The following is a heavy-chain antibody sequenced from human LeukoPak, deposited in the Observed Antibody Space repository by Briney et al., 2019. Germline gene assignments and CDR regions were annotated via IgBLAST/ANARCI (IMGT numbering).Heavy chain of an antibody. CDR3: ARHGGTTAVNDAFDV. D-gene: IGHD1/OR15-1a*01. V-gene: IGHV4-59*08. Sequence: SETLSLTCTASGGSISSYYWSWIRQPPGKRLEWMGYIYYSGRTSYNPSLTSRVTISVDTSKNQFSLELRSVTAADTAVYYCARHGGTTAVNDAFDVWGQGTTVTVSS. CDR2: IYYSGRT. J-gene: IGHJ3*01. CDR1: GGSISSYY.